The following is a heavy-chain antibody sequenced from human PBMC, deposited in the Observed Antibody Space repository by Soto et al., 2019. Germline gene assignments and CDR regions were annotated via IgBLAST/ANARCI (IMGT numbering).Heavy chain of an antibody. CDR1: GFTFSDYY. Sequence: GGSLRLSCAASGFTFSDYYMSWIRQAPGKGLEWVSYISSSGSTIYYADSVKGRFTISRDNAKNSLYLQMNSLRAEDTAVYYCARDSAVSAAGISYYYYGMDVWGQGTTVTV. J-gene: IGHJ6*02. CDR3: ARDSAVSAAGISYYYYGMDV. D-gene: IGHD6-13*01. CDR2: ISSSGSTI. V-gene: IGHV3-11*01.